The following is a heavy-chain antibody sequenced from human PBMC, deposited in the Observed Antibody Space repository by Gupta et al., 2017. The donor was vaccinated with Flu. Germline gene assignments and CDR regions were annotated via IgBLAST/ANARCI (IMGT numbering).Heavy chain of an antibody. CDR3: ARDEGREPAFFY. CDR1: GFSVSSIY. Sequence: EVQLVESGGGLIQPGGSLRLSCAVSGFSVSSIYMSWVRQAPGKGPEWVSVIYSGASTHYADAVRGRFTISRDDSKNTLYLQMNNLRGEDTAVYYCARDEGREPAFFYWGQGTLVTVSS. V-gene: IGHV3-53*01. J-gene: IGHJ4*02. CDR2: IYSGAST. D-gene: IGHD1-1*01.